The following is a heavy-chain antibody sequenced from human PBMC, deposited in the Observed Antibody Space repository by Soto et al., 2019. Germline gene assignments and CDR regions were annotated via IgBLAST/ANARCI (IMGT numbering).Heavy chain of an antibody. J-gene: IGHJ6*03. D-gene: IGHD6-13*01. CDR1: GFTFSNYE. CDR3: ARRGYGSRWPNVDMDV. V-gene: IGHV3-64*01. CDR2: ISNNGAHT. Sequence: EAQLVESGGGLVQPGGSLRLSCAASGFTFSNYEMHWVRQAPGKGLEYVSGISNNGAHTDYAKSVKGRFTISRDNSENTLYLQMGSLRADDMALYYCARRGYGSRWPNVDMDVWGKGTTVTVSS.